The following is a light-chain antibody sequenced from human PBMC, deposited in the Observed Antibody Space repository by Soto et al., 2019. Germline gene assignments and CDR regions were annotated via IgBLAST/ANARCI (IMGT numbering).Light chain of an antibody. V-gene: IGKV1-5*03. CDR1: QSISIW. Sequence: DIQMTQSPSTLSASVGDRVTITCRASQSISIWLAWYQQKPGKAPKLLIYKASSLESGVPSRFSGRGSGTEFILTISSLQPDDFATYYCQQYNTDWTFDQGTKVEIK. CDR3: QQYNTDWT. J-gene: IGKJ1*01. CDR2: KAS.